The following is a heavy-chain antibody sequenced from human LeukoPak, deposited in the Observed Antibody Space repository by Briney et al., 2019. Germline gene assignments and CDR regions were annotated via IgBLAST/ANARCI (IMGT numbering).Heavy chain of an antibody. Sequence: LSGGSLRLSCAASGFTFSSYAMSWVRQAPGKGLEWVSAISGSGGSTYYADSVKGRFTISRDDSKNTLYLQMNSLRAEDTAVYYCAKSKRNFGAYYYYYGMDVWGQGTTVTVSS. V-gene: IGHV3-23*01. J-gene: IGHJ6*02. CDR2: ISGSGGST. CDR3: AKSKRNFGAYYYYYGMDV. D-gene: IGHD3-3*01. CDR1: GFTFSSYA.